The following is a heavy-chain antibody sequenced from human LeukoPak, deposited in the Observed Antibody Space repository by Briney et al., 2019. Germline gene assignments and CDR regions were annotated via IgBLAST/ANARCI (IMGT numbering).Heavy chain of an antibody. J-gene: IGHJ3*02. CDR1: GGSISSYY. CDR2: IYYSGST. Sequence: SETLPLTCTVSGGSISSYYWSWIRQPPGKGLEWIGNIYYSGSTNYNPSLKSRVTISVDTSKNQFSLKLSSVTAADTAVYYCAREMESSGWYGAFDIWGQGTMVTVSS. CDR3: AREMESSGWYGAFDI. V-gene: IGHV4-59*01. D-gene: IGHD6-19*01.